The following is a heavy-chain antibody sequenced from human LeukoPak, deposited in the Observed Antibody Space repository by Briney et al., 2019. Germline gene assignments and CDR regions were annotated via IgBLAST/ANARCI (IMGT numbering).Heavy chain of an antibody. Sequence: SGTLSLTCAVSGGSISSNNWWSWVRQPPGKGLEWIWEVHHSGSTNYNPSLKSRVTISVDKSKNQLSLKLSSVTAADTAVYFCARQQLVFYVDYWGQGTLVTVSS. D-gene: IGHD6-13*01. CDR1: GGSISSNNW. CDR2: VHHSGST. CDR3: ARQQLVFYVDY. J-gene: IGHJ4*02. V-gene: IGHV4-4*02.